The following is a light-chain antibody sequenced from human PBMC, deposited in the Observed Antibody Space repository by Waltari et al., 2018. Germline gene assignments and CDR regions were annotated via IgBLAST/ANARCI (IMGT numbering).Light chain of an antibody. CDR3: SSYTSSRAIFV. CDR1: GSDVGGYAY. V-gene: IGLV2-14*01. J-gene: IGLJ1*01. Sequence: QSALTQPASVSVSPGQSITISCTGTGSDVGGYAYFPWYQRHPGKVPKVMIYDVNKRPSGVSDRFSGSKSGYTASLTISGLQAQDEADYYCSSYTSSRAIFVFGIGTKVTVL. CDR2: DVN.